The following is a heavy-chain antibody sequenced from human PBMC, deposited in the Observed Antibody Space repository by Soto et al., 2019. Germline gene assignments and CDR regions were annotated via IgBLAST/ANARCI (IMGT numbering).Heavy chain of an antibody. CDR2: ISAYNGNT. D-gene: IGHD1-7*01. Sequence: QVQLVQSGDEVKKPGASVKVSCKASGYTFTSYGISWVRQAPGQGLEGMGWISAYNGNTNYAQKLQGRVTMTTDTSTSTAYMELRSLRSDDTAVYYCARLPVITGTTSIMEYWGQGTLVTVSS. CDR1: GYTFTSYG. J-gene: IGHJ4*02. CDR3: ARLPVITGTTSIMEY. V-gene: IGHV1-18*01.